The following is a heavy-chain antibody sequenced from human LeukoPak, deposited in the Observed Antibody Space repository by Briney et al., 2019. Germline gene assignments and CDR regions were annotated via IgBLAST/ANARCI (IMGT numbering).Heavy chain of an antibody. V-gene: IGHV3-72*01. CDR1: GFTFSDHY. CDR3: ARIMRVDYGTYYFDY. Sequence: GGSLRLSCAASGFTFSDHYIDWVRQAPGKGLEWVGRARNRRNGYSTQYAASVKGGFTFSRDDSENTVYLQMNSLKTEDTAVYFCARIMRVDYGTYYFDYWGPGTLVTVSS. J-gene: IGHJ4*02. D-gene: IGHD4/OR15-4a*01. CDR2: ARNRRNGYST.